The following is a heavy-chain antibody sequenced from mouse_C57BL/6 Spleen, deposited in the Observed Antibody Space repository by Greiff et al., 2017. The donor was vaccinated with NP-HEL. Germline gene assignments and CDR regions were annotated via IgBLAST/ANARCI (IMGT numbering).Heavy chain of an antibody. J-gene: IGHJ1*03. Sequence: DVKLQESGPGLAKPSQTLSLTCSVTGYSITSDYWNWIRKFPGNKLEYMGYISYSGSTYYNPSLKSRISITRDTSKNQYYLQLTAVTTEDTATYYCARPPSSTTVVAPYWYFDVWGTGTTVTVSS. CDR2: ISYSGST. CDR1: GYSITSDY. V-gene: IGHV3-8*01. CDR3: ARPPSSTTVVAPYWYFDV. D-gene: IGHD1-1*01.